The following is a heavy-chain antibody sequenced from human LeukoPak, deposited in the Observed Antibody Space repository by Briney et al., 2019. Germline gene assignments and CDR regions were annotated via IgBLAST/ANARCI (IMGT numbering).Heavy chain of an antibody. J-gene: IGHJ4*02. V-gene: IGHV1-69*13. CDR3: AKHDGDSLYYFDY. CDR1: GGTFSSYA. Sequence: SVKVSCKASGGTFSSYAISWVRQAPGQGLEWMGGIIPIFGTANYAQKFQGRVTITADESTSTAYMELSSLRSEDTAVYYCAKHDGDSLYYFDYWGQGTLVTVSS. D-gene: IGHD4-17*01. CDR2: IIPIFGTA.